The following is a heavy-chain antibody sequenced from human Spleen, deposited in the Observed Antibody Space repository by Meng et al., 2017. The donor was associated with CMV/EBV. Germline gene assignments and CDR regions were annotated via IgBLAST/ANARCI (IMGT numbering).Heavy chain of an antibody. D-gene: IGHD3-3*01. CDR2: ISSSGSTI. Sequence: GESLKISXXASGFTFSSYEMNWVRQAPGKGLEWVSYISSSGSTIYYADSVKGRFTISRDNAKNSLYLQMNSLRAEDTAVYYCARGNGYYDFWSGYPNGMDVWGQGTTVTVSS. CDR1: GFTFSSYE. V-gene: IGHV3-48*03. CDR3: ARGNGYYDFWSGYPNGMDV. J-gene: IGHJ6*02.